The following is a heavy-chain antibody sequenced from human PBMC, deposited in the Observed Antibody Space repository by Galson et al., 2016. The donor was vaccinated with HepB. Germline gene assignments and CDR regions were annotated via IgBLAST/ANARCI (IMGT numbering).Heavy chain of an antibody. Sequence: SLRLSCAASGFNFRSYSMNWVRQAPGKGLEWLSYISISSSTIYYADSVKGRSTISRDNAKNSLYLQMNSLRDEDTAVYYCATVWLRELYSLSMDVWGQGTTVTVSS. V-gene: IGHV3-48*02. CDR1: GFNFRSYS. CDR3: ATVWLRELYSLSMDV. CDR2: ISISSSTI. J-gene: IGHJ6*02. D-gene: IGHD3-10*01.